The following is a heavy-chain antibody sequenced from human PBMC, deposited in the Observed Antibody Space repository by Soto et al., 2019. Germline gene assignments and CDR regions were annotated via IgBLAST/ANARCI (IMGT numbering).Heavy chain of an antibody. CDR1: GFTFSDYY. J-gene: IGHJ6*02. Sequence: PGGSLRLSCAASGFTFSDYYMTWIRQAPGKGLECVSYISSSGSTIYYADSVKGRFTISRDNAKNSLYLQMNSLRAEDTAMYYCAGADSNWKGDYYYYGMDVWGQGTTVTVSS. D-gene: IGHD3-16*01. CDR2: ISSSGSTI. V-gene: IGHV3-11*01. CDR3: AGADSNWKGDYYYYGMDV.